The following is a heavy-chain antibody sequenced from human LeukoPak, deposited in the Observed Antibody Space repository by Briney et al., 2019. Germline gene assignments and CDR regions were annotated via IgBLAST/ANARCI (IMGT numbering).Heavy chain of an antibody. D-gene: IGHD3-9*01. CDR1: GYTFSGYF. V-gene: IGHV1-2*05. Sequence: ASVKLTCKASGYTFSGYFVRWVRQAPGQGLEWMGRINAGSGDTESAQKCQGRVTMTRDTVVSTAYMEVSGLTSDDTVMYYCAIDRYSSDILEVDYWGQGALVAVSS. CDR2: INAGSGDT. J-gene: IGHJ4*02. CDR3: AIDRYSSDILEVDY.